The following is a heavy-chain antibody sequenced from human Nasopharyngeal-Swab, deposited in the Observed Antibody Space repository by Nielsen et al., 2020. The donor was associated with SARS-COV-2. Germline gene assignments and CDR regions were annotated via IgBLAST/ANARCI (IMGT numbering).Heavy chain of an antibody. V-gene: IGHV4-59*01. CDR3: SRGDVTIFGVVGWFDP. D-gene: IGHD3-3*01. CDR1: GGSITSYY. J-gene: IGHJ5*02. Sequence: PQTLSLTCTLSGGSITSYYWSWIRQLPGKGLEWIGYIHYRGSTNYNPSLKSRVTISVDTSKNQFSLKLSAVTAADTAVYYCSRGDVTIFGVVGWFDPWGQGTLVTVSS. CDR2: IHYRGST.